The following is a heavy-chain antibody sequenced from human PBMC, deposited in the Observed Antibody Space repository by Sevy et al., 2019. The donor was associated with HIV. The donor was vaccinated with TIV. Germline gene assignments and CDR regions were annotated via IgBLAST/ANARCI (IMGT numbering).Heavy chain of an antibody. V-gene: IGHV4-31*03. CDR2: IYYSGST. Sequence: TLSLTCTVSGGSISSGGYYWSWIRQHPGKGLEWIGYIYYSGSTYYNPSLKSRVTISVDTSKNQFSLKLSSVTVADTAVYYCARVGGDTAMVTQSLDYWGQGTLVTVSS. CDR1: GGSISSGGYY. D-gene: IGHD5-18*01. CDR3: ARVGGDTAMVTQSLDY. J-gene: IGHJ4*02.